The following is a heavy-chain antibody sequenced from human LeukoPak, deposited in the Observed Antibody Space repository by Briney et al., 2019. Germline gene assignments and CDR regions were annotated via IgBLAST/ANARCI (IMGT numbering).Heavy chain of an antibody. CDR2: IIPIFGTA. Sequence: VASVKVSCKASGGTFSSYAISWVRQAPGQGLEWMGGIIPIFGTANYAQKFQGRVTMTRNTSISTAYMELSSLRSEDTAVYYCASFVRGSGVTIPFDYWGQGTLVTVSS. D-gene: IGHD3-10*01. V-gene: IGHV1-69*05. J-gene: IGHJ4*02. CDR3: ASFVRGSGVTIPFDY. CDR1: GGTFSSYA.